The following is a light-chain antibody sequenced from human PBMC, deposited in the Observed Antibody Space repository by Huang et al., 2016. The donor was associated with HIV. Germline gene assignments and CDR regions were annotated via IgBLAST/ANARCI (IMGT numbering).Light chain of an antibody. CDR2: GAS. CDR3: QQYNNWPPYT. V-gene: IGKV3-15*01. Sequence: EIVMTQSPATLSVSPGERATLSCRASQSVSSNLYWYQQNTGQAPRLRIYGASTRATGIPARFSGSGSGTEFTLTISSLQSEDFAVYYCQQYNNWPPYTFGQGTKLEIK. J-gene: IGKJ2*01. CDR1: QSVSSN.